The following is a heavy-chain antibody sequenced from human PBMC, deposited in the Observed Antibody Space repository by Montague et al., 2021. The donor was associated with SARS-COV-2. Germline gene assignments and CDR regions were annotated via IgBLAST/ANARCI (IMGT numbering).Heavy chain of an antibody. V-gene: IGHV6-1*01. J-gene: IGHJ3*02. Sequence: CAISGDSVSSNTATWNWVRQSPSLDLEWLVVTYYRSKWYHDYAISLKSRITINPDTSRNQFSLQLSSVAPEDTAVFYCARTTTRMLYPENAFDIWGQGTMVTVSS. CDR3: ARTTTRMLYPENAFDI. CDR1: GDSVSSNTAT. D-gene: IGHD2-15*01. CDR2: TYYRSKWYH.